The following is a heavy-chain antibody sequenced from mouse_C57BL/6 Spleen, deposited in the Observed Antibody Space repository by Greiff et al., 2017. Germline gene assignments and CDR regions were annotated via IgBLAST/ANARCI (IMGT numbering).Heavy chain of an antibody. V-gene: IGHV3-6*01. J-gene: IGHJ3*01. CDR3: AGGSSLFAY. D-gene: IGHD1-1*01. CDR2: ISYDGSN. CDR1: GYSITSGYY. Sequence: EVQLVESGPGLVKPSQSLSLTCSVTGYSITSGYYWNWIRQFPGNKLEWMGYISYDGSNNYNPSLKNRISITRDTSKNQFFLKLNSVTTEDTATYYCAGGSSLFAYWGQGTLVTVSA.